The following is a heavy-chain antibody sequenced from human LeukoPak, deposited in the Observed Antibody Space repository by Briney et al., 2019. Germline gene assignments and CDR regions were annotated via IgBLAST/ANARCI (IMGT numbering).Heavy chain of an antibody. CDR3: ARASIFSGSGIDV. CDR2: IYSGGST. Sequence: GGSLRLSCAASGFTVSSNYMSWVRQAPGKGLEWVSVIYSGGSTYYADSVKGRFTISRDNSKNTLYLQMNSLRAEDTAVYYCARASIFSGSGIDVWGKGTTVTVSS. D-gene: IGHD3-9*01. V-gene: IGHV3-53*01. CDR1: GFTVSSNY. J-gene: IGHJ6*04.